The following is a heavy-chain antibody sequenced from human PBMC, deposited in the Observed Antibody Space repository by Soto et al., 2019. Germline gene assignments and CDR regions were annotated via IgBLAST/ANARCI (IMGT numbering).Heavy chain of an antibody. D-gene: IGHD2-21*02. J-gene: IGHJ5*02. CDR3: AKARHSGDFAGSYDS. V-gene: IGHV3-23*01. Sequence: AGSLRLSCAASRFSFIDYAINWVRQVPGRGLEYVAGIGGRGGNAFYADSMKGRFSISRDNSNNTVYLHMHNLRVDDSAMYYCAKARHSGDFAGSYDSWGQGTLVTVSS. CDR2: IGGRGGNA. CDR1: RFSFIDYA.